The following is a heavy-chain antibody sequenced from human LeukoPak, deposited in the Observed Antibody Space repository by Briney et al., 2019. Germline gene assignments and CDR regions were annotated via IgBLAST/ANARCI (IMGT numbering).Heavy chain of an antibody. J-gene: IGHJ6*04. V-gene: IGHV3-48*03. CDR2: ISSSGSTI. Sequence: GGSLRLSCAASGFTLSSYAMSWVRQAPGKGLEWVSYISSSGSTIYYADSVKGRFTISRDDAKNSLYLQMNSLRAEDTAVYYCAELGITMIGGVWGKGTTVTVSS. CDR1: GFTLSSYA. D-gene: IGHD3-10*02. CDR3: AELGITMIGGV.